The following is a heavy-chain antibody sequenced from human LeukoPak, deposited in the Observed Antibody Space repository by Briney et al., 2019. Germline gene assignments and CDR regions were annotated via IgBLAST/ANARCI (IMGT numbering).Heavy chain of an antibody. V-gene: IGHV5-51*01. CDR1: GYSFTNYW. D-gene: IGHD6-13*01. Sequence: GESLKISCKGSGYSFTNYWIGWVRQMPGKGLGWMGIIYPGDSDTRYSPSFQGQVTISADKSISTAYLQWSSLKASDTAMYYCARHVYRVAAAGSHYYYGMDVWGQGTTVTVSS. CDR2: IYPGDSDT. CDR3: ARHVYRVAAAGSHYYYGMDV. J-gene: IGHJ6*02.